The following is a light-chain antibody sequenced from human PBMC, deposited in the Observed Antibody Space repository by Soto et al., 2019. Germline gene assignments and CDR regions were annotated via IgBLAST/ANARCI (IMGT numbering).Light chain of an antibody. V-gene: IGKV3-11*01. CDR1: QSVSSF. Sequence: EIVLTQSPATLALSPGERATLSCGASQSVSSFLAWYQQKPGQAPRLLIYDASKRATGISARFSGSGSGTDFTLTISSLEPEDFAVYYCQQRSSWPLTFGGGTKVEIK. CDR2: DAS. J-gene: IGKJ4*01. CDR3: QQRSSWPLT.